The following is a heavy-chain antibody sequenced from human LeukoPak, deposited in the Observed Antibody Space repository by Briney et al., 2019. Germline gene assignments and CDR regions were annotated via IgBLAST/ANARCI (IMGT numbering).Heavy chain of an antibody. CDR1: GFTFSDYY. V-gene: IGHV3-33*08. D-gene: IGHD3-16*02. CDR3: VRGHGQKMSFFFDY. Sequence: GGSLRLSCAASGFTFSDYYMSWIRQAPGKGLEWVALIWYDGTDKYYADSVKGRFTISRDNSKNTLYLQMGSLRVEDTAVYYCVRGHGQKMSFFFDYWGQGTLVTVSS. J-gene: IGHJ4*02. CDR2: IWYDGTDK.